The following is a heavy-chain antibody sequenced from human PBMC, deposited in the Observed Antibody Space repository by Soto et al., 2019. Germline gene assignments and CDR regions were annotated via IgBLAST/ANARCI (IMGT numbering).Heavy chain of an antibody. CDR2: ISGSGGST. CDR3: AKDSPLYGSGYYSGMDV. CDR1: GFTFSSYA. V-gene: IGHV3-23*01. J-gene: IGHJ6*02. D-gene: IGHD3-10*01. Sequence: PGGSLRLSCAASGFTFSSYAMSWVRQAPGKGLEWVSAISGSGGSTYYADSVKGRFTISRDNSKNTLYLQMNSLRAEDTAVYYCAKDSPLYGSGYYSGMDVWGQGTTVTV.